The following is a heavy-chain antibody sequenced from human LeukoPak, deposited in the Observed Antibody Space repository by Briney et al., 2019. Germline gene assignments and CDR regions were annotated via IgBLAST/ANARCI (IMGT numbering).Heavy chain of an antibody. CDR3: AKIVIVGATYDAFDI. Sequence: GGSLRLSCAASGFTFSSYSMNWVRQAPGKGREWVSSISSSSSYIYYADSVKGRFTISRDNAKNSLHLQMNSLRAEDTAVYYCAKIVIVGATYDAFDIWGQGTMVTVSS. J-gene: IGHJ3*02. D-gene: IGHD1-26*01. CDR2: ISSSSSYI. V-gene: IGHV3-21*01. CDR1: GFTFSSYS.